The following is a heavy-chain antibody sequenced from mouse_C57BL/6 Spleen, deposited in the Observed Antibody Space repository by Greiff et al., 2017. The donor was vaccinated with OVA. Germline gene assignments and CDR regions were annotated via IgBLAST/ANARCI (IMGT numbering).Heavy chain of an antibody. CDR3: ARNGGDYDWFAY. Sequence: VQGVESGPGLVQPSQSLSITCTVSGFSFTSYGVHWVRQSPGKGLEWLGVIWSGGSTDYNAAFISRLSISKDNSKSQVFFKMNSLQADDTAIYYCARNGGDYDWFAYWGQGTLVTVSA. CDR2: IWSGGST. CDR1: GFSFTSYG. D-gene: IGHD2-4*01. J-gene: IGHJ3*01. V-gene: IGHV2-2*01.